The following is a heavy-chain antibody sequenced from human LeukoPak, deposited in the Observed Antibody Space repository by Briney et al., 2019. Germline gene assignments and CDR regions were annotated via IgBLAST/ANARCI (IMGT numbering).Heavy chain of an antibody. CDR1: GFTFSSYA. J-gene: IGHJ4*02. V-gene: IGHV3-30*04. CDR3: ARDLARTLDY. Sequence: PGGSLRLSYAASGFTFSSYAMHWVRQAPGKGLEWVAVISYDGSNKYYADSVKGRFTISRDNSKNTLYLQMNSLRAEDTAVYYCARDLARTLDYWGQGTLVTVSS. CDR2: ISYDGSNK. D-gene: IGHD1-1*01.